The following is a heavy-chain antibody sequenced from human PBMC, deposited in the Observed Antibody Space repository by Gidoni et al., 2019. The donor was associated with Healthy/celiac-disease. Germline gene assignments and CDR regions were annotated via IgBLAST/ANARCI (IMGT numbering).Heavy chain of an antibody. Sequence: EVQLVESGGGLVKPGRSLRLPCTASGSPFGDYAMSWFRQAPGKGREGGGFMKSKAYGGTTEYAASGKGGFTNSRKYSKSIAYLEMNSLKTEDTAVYYCTRVFGGGELLRYWGQGTLVTVSS. CDR3: TRVFGGGELLRY. CDR2: MKSKAYGGTT. V-gene: IGHV3-49*05. CDR1: GSPFGDYA. J-gene: IGHJ4*02. D-gene: IGHD1-26*01.